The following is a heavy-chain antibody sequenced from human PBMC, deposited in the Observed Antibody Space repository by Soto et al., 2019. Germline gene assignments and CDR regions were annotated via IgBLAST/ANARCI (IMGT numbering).Heavy chain of an antibody. D-gene: IGHD5-12*01. CDR2: VWYDGRNK. CDR1: GFTFNNYG. J-gene: IGHJ6*02. V-gene: IGHV3-33*01. CDR3: VRAAGYSGYDYVYYYGMGV. Sequence: QVQLVESGGGVVQPGRSLRLSCAASGFTFNNYGMHWVRQVPGKGLEWVALVWYDGRNKYYVDSVKGRFTISRDNSKNTLYLEMNSLRDEDTAVYYCVRAAGYSGYDYVYYYGMGVWGQGTTVTVSS.